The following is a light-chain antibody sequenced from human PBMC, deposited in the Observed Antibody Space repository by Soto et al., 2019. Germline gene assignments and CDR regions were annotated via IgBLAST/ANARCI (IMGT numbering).Light chain of an antibody. Sequence: EIVLTQCPGTLSLSPGERVTLSCRASQSVSNNYLAWYQQKPGQAPRLLIYGASNRATGIPDRLSGSGSGTDFTLTISRLEPEDSAVYYCQQYGSSGTFGQGTKVDIK. CDR1: QSVSNNY. J-gene: IGKJ1*01. V-gene: IGKV3-20*01. CDR2: GAS. CDR3: QQYGSSGT.